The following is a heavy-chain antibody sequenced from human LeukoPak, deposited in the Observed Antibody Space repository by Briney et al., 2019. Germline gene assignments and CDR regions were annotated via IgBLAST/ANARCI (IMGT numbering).Heavy chain of an antibody. V-gene: IGHV3-66*01. CDR3: ARDLYV. CDR1: GFVVRSHY. Sequence: PGGSLRISCAAAGFVVRSHYMAWVRQAPGRGLEWVSVIYTGGGTVYADSVKGRFTVSRDNSKNTVYLQMNSLRAEDTAVYFCARDLYVWGQGTLVTVSS. D-gene: IGHD3-16*01. J-gene: IGHJ4*02. CDR2: IYTGGGT.